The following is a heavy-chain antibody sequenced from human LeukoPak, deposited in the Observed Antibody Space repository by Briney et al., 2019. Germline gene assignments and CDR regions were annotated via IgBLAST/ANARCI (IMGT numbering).Heavy chain of an antibody. V-gene: IGHV5-51*01. J-gene: IGHJ4*02. CDR3: ARWYSSSWYYFDY. CDR2: IYPGDSDT. CDR1: GYSFTSYW. D-gene: IGHD6-13*01. Sequence: GESLRISCKGSGYSFTSYWIGWVRQMPGKGLEWMGIIYPGDSDTRYSPSFQGQVTISADKSISTAYLQWSSPKASDTAMYYCARWYSSSWYYFDYWGQGTLVTVSS.